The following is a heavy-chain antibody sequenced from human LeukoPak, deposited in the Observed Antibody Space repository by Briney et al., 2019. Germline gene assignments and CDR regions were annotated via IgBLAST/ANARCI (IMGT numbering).Heavy chain of an antibody. J-gene: IGHJ4*02. CDR1: GGSFSGYY. Sequence: SETLSLTCAVYGGSFSGYYWSWIRQPPGKGLEWIGEINHSGSTNYNPSLKSRVTISVDTSKNQLSLKLSSVTAADTAVYYCARQGGSYFGYYFDYWGQGTLVTVSS. CDR2: INHSGST. CDR3: ARQGGSYFGYYFDY. D-gene: IGHD1-26*01. V-gene: IGHV4-34*01.